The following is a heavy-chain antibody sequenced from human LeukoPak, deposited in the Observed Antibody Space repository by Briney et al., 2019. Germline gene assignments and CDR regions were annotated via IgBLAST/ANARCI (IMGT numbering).Heavy chain of an antibody. CDR2: ISSGGNYI. CDR3: ARGDSSGWDFDY. V-gene: IGHV3-21*01. Sequence: GGSLRLSCAASGFTFSSYEMNWVRQAPGKGLEWVASISSGGNYIYYIDSVEGRFTISRDNAKNSLYLQMNSLRAEDTAVYYCARGDSSGWDFDYWGQGTLVTVSS. J-gene: IGHJ4*02. CDR1: GFTFSSYE. D-gene: IGHD6-19*01.